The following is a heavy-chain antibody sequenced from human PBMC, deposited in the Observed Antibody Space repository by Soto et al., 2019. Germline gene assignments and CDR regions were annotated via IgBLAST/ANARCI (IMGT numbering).Heavy chain of an antibody. J-gene: IGHJ4*02. CDR2: IYYSGST. Sequence: SETMSLTCTVSGGSVSSGIYYLSWIRQPPGKGPEWIGYIYYSGSTNYNPSLKSRVTISVDTSKNQFSLKLSSVTAADTAVYYCARGGSVYYGDYCFDYWGQGTLVTVSS. CDR1: GGSVSSGIYY. CDR3: ARGGSVYYGDYCFDY. V-gene: IGHV4-61*01. D-gene: IGHD4-17*01.